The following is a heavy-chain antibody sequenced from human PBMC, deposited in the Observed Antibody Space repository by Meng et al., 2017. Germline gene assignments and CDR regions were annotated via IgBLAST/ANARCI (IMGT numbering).Heavy chain of an antibody. Sequence: VQLQEWGAGLLKPSETLSLTCAVYGGSFSGYYGSWIRQPPGKGLEWIGEINHSGSTNYNPSLKSRVTISVDTSKNQFSLKLSSVTAADTAVYYCDRSSSRRPHDYWGQGTLVTVSS. CDR3: DRSSSRRPHDY. J-gene: IGHJ4*02. V-gene: IGHV4-34*01. CDR2: INHSGST. D-gene: IGHD6-13*01. CDR1: GGSFSGYY.